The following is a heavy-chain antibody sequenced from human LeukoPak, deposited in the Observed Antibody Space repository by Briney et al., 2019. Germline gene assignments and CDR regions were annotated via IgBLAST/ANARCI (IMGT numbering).Heavy chain of an antibody. CDR2: INPNSGGT. Sequence: ASVKVSCKASGYTFIGYYMHWVRQAPGQGLEWMGWINPNSGGTNYAQKFQGWVTMTRDTSISTAYMELSRLRSDDTAVYYCARAIRLGYYFDYWGQGTLVTVSS. CDR1: GYTFIGYY. V-gene: IGHV1-2*04. D-gene: IGHD3-16*01. CDR3: ARAIRLGYYFDY. J-gene: IGHJ4*02.